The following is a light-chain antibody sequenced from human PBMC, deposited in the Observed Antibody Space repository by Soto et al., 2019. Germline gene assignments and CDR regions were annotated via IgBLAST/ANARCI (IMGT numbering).Light chain of an antibody. Sequence: SALTQPASASGSPGQSITISCTGTSSDVGGYNYVSWYQQHPGKAPKLMIYAVTDRPSGVSSRFSGSKSGNTASLTISGLQAEDEADYYCSSYTSSSTLFGTGTKVTVL. V-gene: IGLV2-14*01. CDR3: SSYTSSSTL. CDR2: AVT. CDR1: SSDVGGYNY. J-gene: IGLJ1*01.